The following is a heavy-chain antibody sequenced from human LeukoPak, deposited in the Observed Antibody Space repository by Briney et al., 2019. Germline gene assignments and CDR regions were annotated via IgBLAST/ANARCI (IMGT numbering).Heavy chain of an antibody. CDR2: ISPSGDIT. CDR1: GFTFSNHG. J-gene: IGHJ4*02. Sequence: PGGSLRLSCAASGFTFSNHGMNWVRHDPGKGLEWVSGISPSGDITYYADSVKGRFTISRDNSKNTLYLEVISLTAADTAVYYCAKDDAWLRFGEWSQGTLVTVSS. D-gene: IGHD3-10*01. V-gene: IGHV3-23*01. CDR3: AKDDAWLRFGE.